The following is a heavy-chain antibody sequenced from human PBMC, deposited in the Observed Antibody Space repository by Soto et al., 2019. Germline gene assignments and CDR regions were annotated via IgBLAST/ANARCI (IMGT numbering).Heavy chain of an antibody. CDR3: ARTVDRAISDIWFDP. J-gene: IGHJ5*02. Sequence: SGPTLVNPTETLTLTCTVSGFSLSNAGMGVSWIRQPPGKALEWLAHIFSSDEKSYRTSLETRLTVSKDTSKSQVVLTMTNMDPLDTATYYCARTVDRAISDIWFDPWGQGTQVTVSS. D-gene: IGHD5-18*01. V-gene: IGHV2-26*01. CDR2: IFSSDEK. CDR1: GFSLSNAGMG.